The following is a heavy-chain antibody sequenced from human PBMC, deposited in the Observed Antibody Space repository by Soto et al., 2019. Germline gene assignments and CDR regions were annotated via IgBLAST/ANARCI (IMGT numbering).Heavy chain of an antibody. D-gene: IGHD6-6*01. CDR3: AKSLVARPYDY. V-gene: IGHV3-23*01. CDR1: GFTFSSYA. Sequence: GGSLRLSCAASGFTFSSYAMSWVRQAPGKGLEWVSAISGSGGNTYYADSVRGRFTISRDNSKNTLYLQMNSLRAEDTAVYYCAKSLVARPYDYWGQGTLVTVSS. CDR2: ISGSGGNT. J-gene: IGHJ4*02.